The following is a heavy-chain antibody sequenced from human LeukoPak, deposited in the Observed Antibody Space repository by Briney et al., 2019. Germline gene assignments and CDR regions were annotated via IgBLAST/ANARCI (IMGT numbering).Heavy chain of an antibody. J-gene: IGHJ4*02. D-gene: IGHD4-17*01. CDR2: IYPGDSDT. CDR3: ARPRTSYGDYVRY. Sequence: GESLKISCKGSGYNFTSYWIGWVRQMPGKGLEWMGIIYPGDSDTRYSPSFQGQVTISADKSISTAYLQWSSLKASDTAMYYCARPRTSYGDYVRYWGQGTLVTVSS. V-gene: IGHV5-51*01. CDR1: GYNFTSYW.